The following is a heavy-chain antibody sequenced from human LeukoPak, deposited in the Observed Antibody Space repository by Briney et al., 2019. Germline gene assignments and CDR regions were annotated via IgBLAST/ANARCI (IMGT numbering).Heavy chain of an antibody. CDR2: ISGSGGST. V-gene: IGHV3-23*01. CDR3: AKDRSWDYYFDD. Sequence: GGSLRFSCAASGFTFSSYAMTWVRQAPGKGLEWVSAISGSGGSTYYADSVKGRFTISRDNSRNTLYLQMNSLRAEDTAFYYCAKDRSWDYYFDDWGQGTLVTVSS. D-gene: IGHD1-26*01. CDR1: GFTFSSYA. J-gene: IGHJ4*02.